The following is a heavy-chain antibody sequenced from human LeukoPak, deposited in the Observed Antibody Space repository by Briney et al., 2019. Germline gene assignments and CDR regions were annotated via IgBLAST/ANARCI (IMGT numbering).Heavy chain of an antibody. Sequence: PGGSLRLSCAASGFTFSDSYMTWVRQAPGKGVEWVAYISGSGHDINYSDSVKGRFTISRDNAKNSLYLQMNSLRAEDTALYHCARVGCSSPSCYGYYYYMDVWGKGTTVTISS. CDR1: GFTFSDSY. CDR3: ARVGCSSPSCYGYYYYMDV. CDR2: ISGSGHDI. V-gene: IGHV3-11*01. J-gene: IGHJ6*03. D-gene: IGHD2-2*01.